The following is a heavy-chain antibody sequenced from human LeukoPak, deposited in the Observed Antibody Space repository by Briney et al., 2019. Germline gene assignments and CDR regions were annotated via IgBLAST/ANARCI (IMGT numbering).Heavy chain of an antibody. Sequence: SETLSLTCTVSGGSISSYYWSWIRQPAGKGLEWIGRIYTSGSTNYNPSLKSRVTISVDTSKNQFSLKLSSVTAADTAVYYCARHHPTIFGVVTYKPYYFDYWGQGTLVTVSS. CDR2: IYTSGST. CDR1: GGSISSYY. V-gene: IGHV4-4*07. CDR3: ARHHPTIFGVVTYKPYYFDY. J-gene: IGHJ4*02. D-gene: IGHD3-3*01.